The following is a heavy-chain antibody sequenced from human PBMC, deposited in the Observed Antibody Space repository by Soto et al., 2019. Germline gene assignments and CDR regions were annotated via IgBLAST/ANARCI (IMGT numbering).Heavy chain of an antibody. J-gene: IGHJ3*02. D-gene: IGHD3-22*01. CDR2: FDPEDGET. CDR1: GYTLTELS. V-gene: IGHV1-24*01. CDR3: ATYYYDSSGYYRATDDAFDM. Sequence: ASVKVSCKVSGYTLTELSMHWVRQAPGRGLEWMGGFDPEDGETIYAQKFQGRVTMTEDTSTDTAYMELSSLRSEDTAVYYCATYYYDSSGYYRATDDAFDMWGPGTM.